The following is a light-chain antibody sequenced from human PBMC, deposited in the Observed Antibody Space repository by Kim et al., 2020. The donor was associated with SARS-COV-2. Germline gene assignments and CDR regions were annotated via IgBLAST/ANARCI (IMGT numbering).Light chain of an antibody. Sequence: LSPGERATRSCRASQSVSNNYLAWYQQRPGQAPRLLIYIASSRATGIPDRFSGSGSETDFTLTISRLEPEDFAVYYCQQYGSSRTFGQGTKVDIK. V-gene: IGKV3-20*01. J-gene: IGKJ1*01. CDR3: QQYGSSRT. CDR2: IAS. CDR1: QSVSNNY.